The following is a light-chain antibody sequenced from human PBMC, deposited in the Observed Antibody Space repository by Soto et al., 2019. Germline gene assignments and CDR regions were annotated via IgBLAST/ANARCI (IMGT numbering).Light chain of an antibody. V-gene: IGLV2-8*01. Sequence: QSALTQPTSASGSPGQSVTISCTGSSSDVGGYDFVSWYQQYPGKAPKLMIFEVSKRPSGVPNRFSGSKSGNTASLTVSGLQAEDEADYYCSSYGGRNDLVFGGGTKLTVL. CDR1: SSDVGGYDF. J-gene: IGLJ3*02. CDR2: EVS. CDR3: SSYGGRNDLV.